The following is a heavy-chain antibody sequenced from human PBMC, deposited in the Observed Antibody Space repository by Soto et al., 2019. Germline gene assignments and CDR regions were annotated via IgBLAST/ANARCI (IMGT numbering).Heavy chain of an antibody. CDR2: INSDGSST. Sequence: GGSLRLSCVASGFSFSNYCMHWVRQVPGKGLVWVSHINSDGSSTGYADSVKGRFTISRDNANNTLYVQMNSLRAEDTAVYYCARGGDPGARPIYSWGQGTPVPVS. V-gene: IGHV3-74*01. J-gene: IGHJ4*02. CDR3: ARGGDPGARPIYS. CDR1: GFSFSNYC. D-gene: IGHD6-6*01.